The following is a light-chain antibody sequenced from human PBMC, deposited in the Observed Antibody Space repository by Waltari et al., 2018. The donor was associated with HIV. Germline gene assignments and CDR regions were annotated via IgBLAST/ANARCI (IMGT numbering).Light chain of an antibody. CDR3: QAWGRSTSGV. CDR2: QDN. V-gene: IGLV3-1*01. Sequence: SYEVTQPPSVAVSPGQTASITCSGYELGDKYTCWYQQKPGQSPLLVIYQDNKRPSGNPERFSGSSSGHTATLTISGTLPLDEADYYCQAWGRSTSGVFGRGTKLTVL. CDR1: ELGDKY. J-gene: IGLJ3*02.